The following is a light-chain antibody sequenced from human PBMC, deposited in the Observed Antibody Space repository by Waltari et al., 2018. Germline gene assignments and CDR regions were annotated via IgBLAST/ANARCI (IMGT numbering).Light chain of an antibody. CDR3: QVCDSNNGPSNWV. V-gene: IGLV3-21*02. J-gene: IGLJ3*02. Sequence: SDVLTQPPSVSVAPGQTARIACGGDNIENRRVHWYQQKPGQAPRMVIYDSRDRPARIHARLPGSNSGTTGTFTVRRIEAGDEADSFCQVCDSNNGPSNWVFGGGTRLTV. CDR2: DSR. CDR1: NIENRR.